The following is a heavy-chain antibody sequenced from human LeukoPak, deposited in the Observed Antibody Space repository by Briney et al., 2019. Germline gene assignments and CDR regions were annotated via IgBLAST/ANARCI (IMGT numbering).Heavy chain of an antibody. CDR1: GFTFTSYE. J-gene: IGHJ4*02. Sequence: PGGSLRLSCAASGFTFTSYEMNWVRQAPGKGLEWVSYITISGSTIYYADSVKGRFTISRDNAKNSLYLQMNSLRAEDTAVYCCARATSFVYWGQGTLVTVSS. V-gene: IGHV3-48*03. CDR3: ARATSFVY. CDR2: ITISGSTI.